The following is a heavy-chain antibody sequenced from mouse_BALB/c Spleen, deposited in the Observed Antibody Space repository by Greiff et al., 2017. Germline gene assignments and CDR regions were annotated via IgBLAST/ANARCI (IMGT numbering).Heavy chain of an antibody. J-gene: IGHJ4*01. CDR2: ISYSGST. V-gene: IGHV3-2*02. CDR3: ARAAADRGDY. CDR1: GYSITSDYA. Sequence: EVHLVESGPGLVKPSQSLSLTCTVTGYSITSDYAWNWIRQFPGNKLEWMGYISYSGSTSYNPSLKSRISITRDTSKNQFFLQLNSVTTEDTATYYCARAAADRGDYWGQGTSVTVSS.